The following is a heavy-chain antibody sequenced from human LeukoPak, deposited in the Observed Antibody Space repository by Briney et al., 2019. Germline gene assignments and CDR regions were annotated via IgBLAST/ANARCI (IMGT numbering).Heavy chain of an antibody. D-gene: IGHD7-27*01. CDR3: AKDRTWGLDY. Sequence: PGGSLRLSCVASGFTFSNYAMHWVRQAPGKGLEWVALISHDGSTKYCSDSVKGRFTISRDNSKNTLYLQMNSLRVEDTAVYYCAKDRTWGLDYWGQGTLVTVSS. CDR1: GFTFSNYA. V-gene: IGHV3-30*04. J-gene: IGHJ4*02. CDR2: ISHDGSTK.